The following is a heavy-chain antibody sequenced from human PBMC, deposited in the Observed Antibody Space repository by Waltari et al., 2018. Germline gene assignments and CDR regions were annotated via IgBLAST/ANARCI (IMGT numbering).Heavy chain of an antibody. Sequence: EVQLVESGGGLVQPGGSLTLSCAASGFIFGNYAMSWVRQAPGKGLEWVSAISGSADATYYANSVKGRFTISRDNSKNTVLLQMNTLRAEDAAVYHCAKAPPDAYRYYYSMDAWGQGTTVTVSS. CDR2: ISGSADAT. D-gene: IGHD3-16*01. J-gene: IGHJ6*02. CDR3: AKAPPDAYRYYYSMDA. CDR1: GFIFGNYA. V-gene: IGHV3-23*04.